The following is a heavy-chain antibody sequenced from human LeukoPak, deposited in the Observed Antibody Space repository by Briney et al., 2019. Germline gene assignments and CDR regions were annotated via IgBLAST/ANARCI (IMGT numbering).Heavy chain of an antibody. J-gene: IGHJ4*02. CDR2: MNPNSGNT. Sequence: ASVKVSCKTSGYIFNSYGINWVRQATGQGLEWMGWMNPNSGNTGYAQKFQGRVTITRNTSISTAYMELSSLRAEDTAVYYCARVWCGGSSSWTKAPFDYWGQGTLVTVSS. V-gene: IGHV1-8*03. CDR1: GYIFNSYG. D-gene: IGHD6-13*01. CDR3: ARVWCGGSSSWTKAPFDY.